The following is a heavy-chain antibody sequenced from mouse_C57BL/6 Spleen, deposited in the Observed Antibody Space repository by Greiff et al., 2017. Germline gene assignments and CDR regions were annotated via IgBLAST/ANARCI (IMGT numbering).Heavy chain of an antibody. Sequence: VQLQQSGAELVRPGASVKLSCKASGYTFTDYYINWVKQRPGQGLEWIARIYPGSGNTYYNEKFKGKATLTAEKSSSTAYMQLSSLTSEDSAVYFCARDWDGYEVYYFDYWGQGTTLTVSS. CDR1: GYTFTDYY. CDR3: ARDWDGYEVYYFDY. D-gene: IGHD2-3*01. J-gene: IGHJ2*01. CDR2: IYPGSGNT. V-gene: IGHV1-76*01.